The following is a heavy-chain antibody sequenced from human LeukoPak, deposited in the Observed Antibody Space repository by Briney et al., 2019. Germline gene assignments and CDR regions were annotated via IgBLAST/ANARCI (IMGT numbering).Heavy chain of an antibody. CDR3: ARAAIDYYYMDV. J-gene: IGHJ6*03. CDR2: IYYSGST. CDR1: GGSISSYY. Sequence: SETLSLTCTVSGGSISSYYWSWIRQPPGKGLEWIGSIYYSGSTNYNPSLKSRVTISVDTSKNQFSLKLSSVTAADTAVYYCARAAIDYYYMDVWGKGTTVTVSS. V-gene: IGHV4-59*01. D-gene: IGHD2-2*02.